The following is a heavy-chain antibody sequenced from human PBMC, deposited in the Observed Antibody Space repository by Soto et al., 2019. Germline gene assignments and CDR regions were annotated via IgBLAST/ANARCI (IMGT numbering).Heavy chain of an antibody. J-gene: IGHJ4*02. CDR2: IYYSGST. V-gene: IGHV4-31*03. Sequence: SETLSLTCTVSGGSISSGGYYWSWIRQHPGKGLEWIGYIYYSGSTYYNPSLKSRVTISVDTSKNQFSLKLSSVTAADTAVYYCARARIQLWSQIDYWGQGTLVTVSS. CDR1: GGSISSGGYY. D-gene: IGHD5-18*01. CDR3: ARARIQLWSQIDY.